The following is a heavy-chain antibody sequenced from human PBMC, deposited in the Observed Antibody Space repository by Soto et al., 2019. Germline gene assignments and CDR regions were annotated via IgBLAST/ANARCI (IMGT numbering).Heavy chain of an antibody. CDR3: ARGTRRHYDILTGYYYYYYMDV. CDR1: GFTFSDYY. V-gene: IGHV3-11*01. CDR2: ISSSGSTI. D-gene: IGHD3-9*01. J-gene: IGHJ6*03. Sequence: GGSLRLSCAASGFTFSDYYMSWIRQAPGKGLEWVSYISSSGSTIYYADSVKGRFTISRDNAKNSLYLQMNSLRAEDTAVYYCARGTRRHYDILTGYYYYYYMDVWGKGTTVTVSS.